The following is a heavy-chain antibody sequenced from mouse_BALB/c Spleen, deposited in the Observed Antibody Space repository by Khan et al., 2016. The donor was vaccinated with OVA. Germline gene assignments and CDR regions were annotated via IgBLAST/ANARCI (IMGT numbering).Heavy chain of an antibody. Sequence: EVQLQESGPGLEKPSQSLSLTCTVTGYSITSGYGRNWIRQFPGNKLEWMGYISYSGSTNYNPSLKSRISMTRETSKNQYFLQLKSVTNEDTATYYRARAGRIRNWRQGPTLTVSS. V-gene: IGHV3-2*02. D-gene: IGHD1-1*01. J-gene: IGHJ2*01. CDR2: ISYSGST. CDR3: ARAGRIRN. CDR1: GYSITSGYG.